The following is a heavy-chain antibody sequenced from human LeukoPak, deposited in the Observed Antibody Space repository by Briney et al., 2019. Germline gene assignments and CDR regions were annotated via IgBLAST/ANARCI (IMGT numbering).Heavy chain of an antibody. CDR1: GYSFTSYW. D-gene: IGHD3-3*01. CDR2: IYPGDSGT. J-gene: IGHJ5*02. V-gene: IGHV5-51*01. CDR3: ARQMSES. Sequence: RHGESLKISCKASGYSFTSYWIGWVRQMPGKGLEWMAIIYPGDSGTRYSPSFQGQVTISADKSISTVYLKWTSLKASDTAMYYCARQMSESWGQGTLVTVSS.